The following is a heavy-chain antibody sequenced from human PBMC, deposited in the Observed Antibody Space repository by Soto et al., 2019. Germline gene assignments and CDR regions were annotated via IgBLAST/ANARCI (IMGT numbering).Heavy chain of an antibody. J-gene: IGHJ6*03. CDR2: IWYDGSNK. V-gene: IGHV3-33*01. CDR1: GFTFSSYG. Sequence: PGGSLRLSCAASGFTFSSYGMHWVRQAPGKGLEWVAVIWYDGSNKYYADSVKGRFTISRDNSKNALYLQMNSLRAEDTAVYYCARDSYLELHYYMDVWGKGTTVTVSS. D-gene: IGHD3-3*01. CDR3: ARDSYLELHYYMDV.